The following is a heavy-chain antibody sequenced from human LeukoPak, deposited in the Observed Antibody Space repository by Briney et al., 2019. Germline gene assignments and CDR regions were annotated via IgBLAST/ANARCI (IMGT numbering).Heavy chain of an antibody. CDR3: ARPLSLTTKSYYYMDV. J-gene: IGHJ6*03. V-gene: IGHV1-8*01. CDR2: MNPNSGNT. CDR1: AYTFASYD. Sequence: GASVKVSCMASAYTFASYDVNWVRQATGQGLEWMGWMNPNSGNTGYAQKFQGRVIMTMNTSITTAYMDLSSLKSDDTAVYYCARPLSLTTKSYYYMDVWGKGTTVTVSS. D-gene: IGHD3-9*01.